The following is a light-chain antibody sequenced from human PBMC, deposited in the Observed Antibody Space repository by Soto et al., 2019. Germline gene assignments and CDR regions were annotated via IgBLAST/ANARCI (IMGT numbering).Light chain of an antibody. V-gene: IGKV3-20*01. Sequence: ELVLTQSPGTLSLSPGERATLSCRASQSVNTKYLAWYQQKPGQAPRLLIYGVSSRATGIPDRFSGSGSGTDFILTISSLQSEDFAVYSCQQYNNWPPLTFGGGTKVEIK. CDR1: QSVNTKY. CDR2: GVS. CDR3: QQYNNWPPLT. J-gene: IGKJ4*01.